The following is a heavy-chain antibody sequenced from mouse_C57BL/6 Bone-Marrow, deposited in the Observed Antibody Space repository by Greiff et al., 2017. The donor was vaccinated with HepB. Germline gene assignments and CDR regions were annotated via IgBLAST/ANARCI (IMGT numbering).Heavy chain of an antibody. J-gene: IGHJ1*03. Sequence: EVQRVESGGGLVKPGGSLKLSCAASGFTFSSYAMSWVRQTPEKSLEWVATISDGGSYTYYPDNVKGRFTISRDNAKNNLYLQMSHLKSEDTAMYYCARDDGYYWYFDVWGTGTTVTVSS. CDR1: GFTFSSYA. CDR2: ISDGGSYT. V-gene: IGHV5-4*01. D-gene: IGHD2-3*01. CDR3: ARDDGYYWYFDV.